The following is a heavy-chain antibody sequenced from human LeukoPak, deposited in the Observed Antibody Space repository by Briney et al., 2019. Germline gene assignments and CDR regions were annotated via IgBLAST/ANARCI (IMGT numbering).Heavy chain of an antibody. D-gene: IGHD7-27*01. CDR2: ISGSGGST. Sequence: PGGSLRLSCAASGFTFSSYAMSWVRQAPGKGLEWVSAISGSGGSTYYADSVKGRFTISRDNSKNTLYLQMSSLRAEDTAVYYCAKDGHLGIRWYYYYYMDVWGKGTTVTVSS. J-gene: IGHJ6*03. CDR1: GFTFSSYA. V-gene: IGHV3-23*01. CDR3: AKDGHLGIRWYYYYYMDV.